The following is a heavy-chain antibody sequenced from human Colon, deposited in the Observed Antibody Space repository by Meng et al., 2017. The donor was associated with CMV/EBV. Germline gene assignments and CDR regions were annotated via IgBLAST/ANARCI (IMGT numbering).Heavy chain of an antibody. CDR3: ARDTDI. CDR1: RYTLTAPY. Sequence: ASVQVSCKSSRYTLTAPYFLGVRQAPAQGLEGLGIIHYSSGNTAHAHKLQGRITMTRNTSTSTVYIELTSLRSDDTALYSCARDTDIWGQGTLVTVSS. D-gene: IGHD4-11*01. J-gene: IGHJ4*02. V-gene: IGHV1-46*01. CDR2: IHYSSGNT.